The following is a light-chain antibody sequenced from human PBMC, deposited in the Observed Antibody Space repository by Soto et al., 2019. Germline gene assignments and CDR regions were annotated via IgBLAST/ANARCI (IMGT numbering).Light chain of an antibody. J-gene: IGLJ3*02. CDR3: AAWDDSLNGWV. CDR1: SSTIGSNT. Sequence: QSVLTQPPSASGTPGQRVTISCSGSSSTIGSNTVSWYQQLPGTAPQLLIYSNNQRPSGVPDRFSGSKSGTSASLAISGLQSEDEADYYCAAWDDSLNGWVFGGGTKLTVL. V-gene: IGLV1-44*01. CDR2: SNN.